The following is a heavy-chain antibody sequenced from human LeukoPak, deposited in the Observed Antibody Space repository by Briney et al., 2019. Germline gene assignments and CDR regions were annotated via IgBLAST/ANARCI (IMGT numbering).Heavy chain of an antibody. CDR1: GFTFSSYE. D-gene: IGHD3-22*01. CDR2: ISSSGSTI. V-gene: IGHV3-48*03. Sequence: PGGSLRLSCAASGFTFSSYEMNWVRQAPGKGLEGVSYISSSGSTIYYPDLVKGRFSISRDNAKHSLYLQMNSLSAEDTAVHECARVGYYYDSSGYYYAYGMDLWGEGTTVTVSS. CDR3: ARVGYYYDSSGYYYAYGMDL. J-gene: IGHJ6*04.